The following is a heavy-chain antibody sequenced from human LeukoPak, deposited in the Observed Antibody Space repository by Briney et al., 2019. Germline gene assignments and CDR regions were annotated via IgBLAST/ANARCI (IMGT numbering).Heavy chain of an antibody. V-gene: IGHV3-30-3*01. J-gene: IGHJ4*02. CDR1: GFTFSSYA. CDR3: ARERVSITMVRGVGY. D-gene: IGHD3-10*01. CDR2: ISYDGSNK. Sequence: GSLRLSCAASGFTFSSYAMHWVRQAPGKGLEWVAVISYDGSNKYYADSVKGRFTISRDNSKNTLYLQMNSLRAEDTAVYYCARERVSITMVRGVGYWGQGTLVTVSS.